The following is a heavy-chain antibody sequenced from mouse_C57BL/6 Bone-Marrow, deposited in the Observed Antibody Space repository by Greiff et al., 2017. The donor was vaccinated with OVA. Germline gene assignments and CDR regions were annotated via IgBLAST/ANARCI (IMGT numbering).Heavy chain of an antibody. V-gene: IGHV3-6*01. D-gene: IGHD6-1*01. CDR3: ARSSGPYYAMDY. J-gene: IGHJ4*01. CDR1: GYSITSGYY. Sequence: VQLQQSGPGLVKPSQSLSLTCSVTGYSITSGYYWNWIRQFPGNKLEWMGYISYDGSNNYNPSLKNRISITRDTSKNQFFLKLNSVTTEDTATYYCARSSGPYYAMDYWGQGTSVTVSS. CDR2: ISYDGSN.